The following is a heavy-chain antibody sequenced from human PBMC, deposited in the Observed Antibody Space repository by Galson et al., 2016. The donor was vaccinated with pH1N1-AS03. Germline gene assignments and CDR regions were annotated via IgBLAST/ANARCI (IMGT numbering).Heavy chain of an antibody. Sequence: SLRLSCAASGFPFSGYSMNWVRQAPGKGLEWVSFISTTSSSIYYADSVKGRFTISRENAKNSLFLQMNSLRDEDTAVYYCARDGPPQGISVAGSFDFWGQGTLVTVSS. V-gene: IGHV3-21*01. D-gene: IGHD6-19*01. J-gene: IGHJ4*02. CDR3: ARDGPPQGISVAGSFDF. CDR1: GFPFSGYS. CDR2: ISTTSSSI.